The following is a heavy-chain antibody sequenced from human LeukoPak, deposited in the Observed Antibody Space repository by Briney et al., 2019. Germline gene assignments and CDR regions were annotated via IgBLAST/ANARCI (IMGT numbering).Heavy chain of an antibody. D-gene: IGHD5/OR15-5a*01. CDR2: ISGSGYST. V-gene: IGHV3-23*01. CDR1: GVTSNY. CDR3: AQRGLRLAPDFDL. J-gene: IGHJ5*02. Sequence: PGGSLRLSCAASGVTSNYMSWVRQAPGKGLEWVSAISGSGYSTYYADSVKGRFTISRDNSKNTLFLQMNSLRAEDTAVYYCAQRGLRLAPDFDLWGQGTLVTVSS.